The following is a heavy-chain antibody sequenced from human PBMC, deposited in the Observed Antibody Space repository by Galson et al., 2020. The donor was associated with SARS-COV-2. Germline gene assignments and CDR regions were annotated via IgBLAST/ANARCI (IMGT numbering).Heavy chain of an antibody. CDR1: GFTFSRFA. D-gene: IGHD5-12*01. Sequence: GGSLRLSCAASGFTFSRFAMHWVRQAPGKGLEWVAVISYDGSTTYYADSVKGRFTISRDNSKNTLYMQMNSLRAEDTAVYYCAREIRRGDSGYIYYFDYWGQGTLVTVSS. CDR2: ISYDGSTT. J-gene: IGHJ4*02. V-gene: IGHV3-30*01. CDR3: AREIRRGDSGYIYYFDY.